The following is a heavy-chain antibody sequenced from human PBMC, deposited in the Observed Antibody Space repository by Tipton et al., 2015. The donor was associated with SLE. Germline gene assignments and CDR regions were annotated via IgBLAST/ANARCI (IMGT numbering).Heavy chain of an antibody. CDR3: ASDLRSFDI. D-gene: IGHD3-16*01. CDR2: INHSGST. CDR1: GGSFSGYY. Sequence: LRLSCAVYGGSFSGYYWSWIRQPPGKGLEWIGEINHSGSTNYNPSLKSRVTISVDTSKNQFSLKLSSVTAADTAVYYCASDLRSFDIWGQGTMVTVSS. J-gene: IGHJ3*02. V-gene: IGHV4-34*01.